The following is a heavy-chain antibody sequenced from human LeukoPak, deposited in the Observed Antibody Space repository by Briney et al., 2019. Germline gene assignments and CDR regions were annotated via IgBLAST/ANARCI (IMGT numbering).Heavy chain of an antibody. CDR2: ITTKPDNYAT. CDR1: GFTFSGCD. V-gene: IGHV3-73*01. D-gene: IGHD6-19*01. J-gene: IGHJ4*02. Sequence: PGGALTLSCAASGFTFSGCDSHGVRQACGKGMEWVGRITTKPDNYATAYAASVKVRFTISRDDSESTAYLQMNSLKTEDTAVYYCTTYRSGHYWGQGTLVTVSS. CDR3: TTYRSGHY.